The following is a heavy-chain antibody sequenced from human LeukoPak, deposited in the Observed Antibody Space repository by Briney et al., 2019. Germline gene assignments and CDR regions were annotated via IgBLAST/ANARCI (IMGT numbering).Heavy chain of an antibody. D-gene: IGHD3-22*01. CDR2: IIQEGSEK. Sequence: GGSLRLSCEASGFTFNTYSMNWARQAPGKGLEWVANIIQEGSEKYYVDSVRGRFTISRDNAKNSLYLQMNSLRGEDTAVYYCAREYHESSGSHAFDIWGRGTMVTVSS. J-gene: IGHJ3*02. V-gene: IGHV3-7*01. CDR1: GFTFNTYS. CDR3: AREYHESSGSHAFDI.